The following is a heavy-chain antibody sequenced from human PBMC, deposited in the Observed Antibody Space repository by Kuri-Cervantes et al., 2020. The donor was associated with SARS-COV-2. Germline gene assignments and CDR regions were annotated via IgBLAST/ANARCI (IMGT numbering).Heavy chain of an antibody. J-gene: IGHJ6*02. CDR1: GFTFSSYA. CDR3: ANPTGHYYYGMDV. CDR2: ISGSGGST. V-gene: IGHV3-23*01. Sequence: GESLKISCAASGFTFSSYAMSWVRQAPGKGLEWVSAISGSGGSTYYADSAKGRFTISRDNSKNTLYLQMNSLRAEDTAVYYCANPTGHYYYGMDVWGQGTTVTVSS.